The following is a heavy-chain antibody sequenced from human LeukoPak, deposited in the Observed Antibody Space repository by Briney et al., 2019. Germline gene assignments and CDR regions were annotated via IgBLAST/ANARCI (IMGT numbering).Heavy chain of an antibody. V-gene: IGHV3-23*01. D-gene: IGHD5-24*01. CDR3: AKGGERWLSPTIDQ. Sequence: GGSLRLSCAASGFTFSSYAMSWVRQAPGKGLEWVSGIGGSGETTYSKDSVKGRFTISRDNSKNSLYLHMKSLRVDDTAVYYCAKGGERWLSPTIDQWGQGTLVSVSS. CDR2: IGGSGETT. J-gene: IGHJ4*02. CDR1: GFTFSSYA.